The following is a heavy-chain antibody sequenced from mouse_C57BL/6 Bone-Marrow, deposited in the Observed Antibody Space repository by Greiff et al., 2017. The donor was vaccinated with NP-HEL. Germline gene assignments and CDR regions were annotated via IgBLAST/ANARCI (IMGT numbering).Heavy chain of an antibody. CDR1: GYTFTTYP. J-gene: IGHJ2*01. D-gene: IGHD2-1*01. CDR3: ARGGNYWYYFDY. V-gene: IGHV1-47*01. CDR2: FHPYNDDT. Sequence: VQLQQSGAELVKPGASVKMSCKASGYTFTTYPIEWVKQNHGKSLEWIGNFHPYNDDTDYNEKFKNKATLTVEKSSSTVYLELSRLTSDDSSVDDCARGGNYWYYFDYWGQGTTLTVSS.